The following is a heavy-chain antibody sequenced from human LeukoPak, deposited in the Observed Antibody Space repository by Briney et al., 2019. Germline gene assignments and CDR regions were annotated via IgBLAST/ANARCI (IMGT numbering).Heavy chain of an antibody. CDR3: ARTPGDFWSGYYLDY. J-gene: IGHJ4*02. V-gene: IGHV4-31*03. Sequence: SETLSLTCTVSGGSISSGGYYWSWIRQHPGKGLEWIGYIYYSGSTYYNPSLKSRVTISVDTSKNQFSLKLSSVTAADTAVYYCARTPGDFWSGYYLDYWGQGTLVTVSS. CDR2: IYYSGST. CDR1: GGSISSGGYY. D-gene: IGHD3-3*01.